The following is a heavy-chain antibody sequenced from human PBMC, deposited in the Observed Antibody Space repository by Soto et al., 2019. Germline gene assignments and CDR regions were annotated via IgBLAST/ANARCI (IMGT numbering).Heavy chain of an antibody. Sequence: SVKVSCKASGGIFSTFAFNWVRQAPGQGLEWMGGIIPISGTPSYAQKFQGRVTATADESTSTVYLELSSLTSEDTAVYYCARKSCAGSGCARPLGPLNIWGHGTTVTVAS. CDR2: IIPISGTP. V-gene: IGHV1-69*13. CDR3: ARKSCAGSGCARPLGPLNI. D-gene: IGHD3-10*01. J-gene: IGHJ3*02. CDR1: GGIFSTFA.